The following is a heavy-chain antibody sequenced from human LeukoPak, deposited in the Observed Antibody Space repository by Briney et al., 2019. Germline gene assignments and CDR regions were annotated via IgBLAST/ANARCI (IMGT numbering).Heavy chain of an antibody. J-gene: IGHJ4*02. Sequence: GASVKVSCKASGYTFTGYYMHWVRQAPGQGLEWMGWINPNSGGTNYAQKFQGRVTMTRDTPISTAYMELSRLRSDDTAVYYCARGVRIAAAGTEGDPSFDYWGQGTLVTVSS. CDR2: INPNSGGT. V-gene: IGHV1-2*02. D-gene: IGHD6-13*01. CDR1: GYTFTGYY. CDR3: ARGVRIAAAGTEGDPSFDY.